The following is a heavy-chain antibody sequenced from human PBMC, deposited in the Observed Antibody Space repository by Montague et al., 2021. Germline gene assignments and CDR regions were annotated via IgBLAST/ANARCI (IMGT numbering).Heavy chain of an antibody. CDR3: AKDHFSGGSYGGSGDMDV. V-gene: IGHV3-23*01. CDR1: GFTLSSYA. D-gene: IGHD2-15*01. CDR2: IGASGDNT. Sequence: SLRLSCAASGFTLSSYAMGWVRQAPGKGLEWVSAIGASGDNTYYAESVKGRFTISRDISKNTLYLQMNSLGAEYTALYYCAKDHFSGGSYGGSGDMDVWGKGTTVTVSS. J-gene: IGHJ6*03.